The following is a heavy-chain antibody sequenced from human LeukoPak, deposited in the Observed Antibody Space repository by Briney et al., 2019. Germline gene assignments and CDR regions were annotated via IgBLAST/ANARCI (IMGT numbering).Heavy chain of an antibody. CDR2: INHSGST. CDR1: GGSFSGYY. J-gene: IGHJ1*01. V-gene: IGHV4-34*01. CDR3: ARDSSSSFHTWAYFQH. Sequence: PSETLSLTCAVYGGSFSGYYWSWIRQPPGEGLEWIGEINHSGSTNYNPSLKSRVTISVDTSKNQFSLKLSSVTAADTAVYYCARDSSSSFHTWAYFQHWGQGTLVTVSS. D-gene: IGHD6-13*01.